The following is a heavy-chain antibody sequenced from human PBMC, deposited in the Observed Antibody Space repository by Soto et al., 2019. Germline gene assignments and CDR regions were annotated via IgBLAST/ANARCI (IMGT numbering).Heavy chain of an antibody. V-gene: IGHV3-53*01. CDR1: GFTVSSNY. J-gene: IGHJ3*02. Sequence: GGSLRLSCAASGFTVSSNYMSWFRQAPGKGLEWVSVIYSGGSTYYADSVKGRFTISRDNSKNTLYLQMNSLRAEDTAVYYCASHIDYYGSGRDAFDIWGQGTMVTVSS. D-gene: IGHD3-10*01. CDR3: ASHIDYYGSGRDAFDI. CDR2: IYSGGST.